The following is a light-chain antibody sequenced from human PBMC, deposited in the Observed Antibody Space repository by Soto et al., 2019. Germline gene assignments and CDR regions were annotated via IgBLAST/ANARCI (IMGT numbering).Light chain of an antibody. CDR1: QSVSSY. Sequence: EIVLTQSPATLSFAAGERATLSFRASQSVSSYLAWYQQKPGQAPRLLIYDASNRATGIPARFSGSGSGTDFTLTISSLEPEDFAVYYCQHRSNWPLTFGGGTKVDIK. J-gene: IGKJ4*01. CDR3: QHRSNWPLT. CDR2: DAS. V-gene: IGKV3-11*01.